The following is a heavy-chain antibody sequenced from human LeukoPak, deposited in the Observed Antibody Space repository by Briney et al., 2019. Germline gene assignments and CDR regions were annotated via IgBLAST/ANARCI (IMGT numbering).Heavy chain of an antibody. CDR2: ISSSSNSI. CDR3: ARGYSNVDH. CDR1: GFTFSTYS. Sequence: GGSLRLSCAASGFTFSTYSMNWVRQAPGKGLEWVSSISSSSNSINYADSVKGRFTISRDNAKNSLYLQMNSLRAEDTAVYYCARGYSNVDHWGQGTLVTVSS. D-gene: IGHD4-11*01. V-gene: IGHV3-21*01. J-gene: IGHJ4*02.